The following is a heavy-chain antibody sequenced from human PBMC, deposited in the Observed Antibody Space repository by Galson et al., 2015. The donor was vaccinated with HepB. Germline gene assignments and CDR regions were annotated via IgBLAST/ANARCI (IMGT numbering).Heavy chain of an antibody. J-gene: IGHJ6*02. CDR3: AKDVGSIWNYYGVDV. CDR1: GSTFRSHA. D-gene: IGHD2-2*01. CDR2: ISGSGGGT. V-gene: IGHV3-23*01. Sequence: SLRLSCAASGSTFRSHAMSWARQAPGQGLEWVSAISGSGGGTYYADSVKGRFTISRDNSKNPLYLQMNSLGAEDTAVYYCAKDVGSIWNYYGVDVWGQGTTVTVSS.